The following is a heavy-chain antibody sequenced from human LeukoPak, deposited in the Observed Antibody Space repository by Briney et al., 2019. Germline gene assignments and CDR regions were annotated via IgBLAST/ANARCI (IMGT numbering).Heavy chain of an antibody. V-gene: IGHV1-46*01. J-gene: IGHJ4*02. CDR1: GYTFTINY. D-gene: IGHD5-18*01. CDR3: ARGGIGIQLWCFDY. Sequence: ASVKVSFTSSGYTFTINYMHWMRQAPGQGLEWMAIINPSGGSTSNAQNFQGRVTVTRDTSTSTIYMELRSLRSEDTAVYFCARGGIGIQLWCFDYCGQGTLVTVSS. CDR2: INPSGGST.